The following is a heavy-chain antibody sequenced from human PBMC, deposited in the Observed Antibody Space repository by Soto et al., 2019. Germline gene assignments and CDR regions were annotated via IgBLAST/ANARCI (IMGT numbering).Heavy chain of an antibody. V-gene: IGHV3-21*01. Sequence: EVQLVESGGGLVKPGGSLRLSCAASGFTFSSYSMNWVRQAPGKGLEWVSSISSSSSYIYYADSVKGRFTISRDNAKNSLYLQMSSLRADDTAVYYCAGVGYSGYDFDGMVVDYWGQGTLVTVSS. J-gene: IGHJ4*02. D-gene: IGHD5-12*01. CDR2: ISSSSSYI. CDR3: AGVGYSGYDFDGMVVDY. CDR1: GFTFSSYS.